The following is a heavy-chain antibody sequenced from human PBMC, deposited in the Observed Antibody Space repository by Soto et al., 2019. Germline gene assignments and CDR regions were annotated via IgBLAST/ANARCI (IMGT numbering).Heavy chain of an antibody. CDR3: ARDFPDKYCNSTSCDRRWFDP. V-gene: IGHV1-69*13. CDR1: GGTFSSYA. CDR2: IIPIFGTA. D-gene: IGHD2-2*01. J-gene: IGHJ5*02. Sequence: SVKVSCKASGGTFSSYAISWVRQAPGQGLEWMGGIIPIFGTANYAQKFQGRVTITADESTSTAYMELSSLRSEDTAVYYCARDFPDKYCNSTSCDRRWFDPWSQGTLVTVSS.